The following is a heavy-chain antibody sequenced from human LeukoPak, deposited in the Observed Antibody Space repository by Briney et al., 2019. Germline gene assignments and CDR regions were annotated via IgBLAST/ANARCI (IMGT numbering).Heavy chain of an antibody. CDR3: AKGEGPGIVAAGTDY. V-gene: IGHV1-46*01. CDR1: GYTFTSYY. D-gene: IGHD6-13*01. J-gene: IGHJ4*03. Sequence: ASVKVSCKASGYTFTSYYMHWVRQAPGQGLEWMGIINPSGGSTSYAQKFQGRVTMTRDTSTSTVYMELSSLRSEDTAVYYCAKGEGPGIVAAGTDYWGQGTTVTVSS. CDR2: INPSGGST.